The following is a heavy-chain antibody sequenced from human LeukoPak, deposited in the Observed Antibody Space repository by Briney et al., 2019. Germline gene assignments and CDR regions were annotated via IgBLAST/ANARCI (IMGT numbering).Heavy chain of an antibody. V-gene: IGHV4-59*01. J-gene: IGHJ4*02. CDR2: IYYTGST. D-gene: IGHD6-19*01. Sequence: SETLSLTCTVSGVSISSAYWSWLRQPPGKGLEWIGYIYYTGSTNYNPSLKNRVTISVDTSRNQFSLKMSSVTAADTAVYYCARGAGWYQFWGQGTLVTVSS. CDR3: ARGAGWYQF. CDR1: GVSISSAY.